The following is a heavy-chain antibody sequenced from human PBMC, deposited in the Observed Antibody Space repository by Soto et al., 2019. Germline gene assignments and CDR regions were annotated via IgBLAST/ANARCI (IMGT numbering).Heavy chain of an antibody. CDR1: GFKFDDYA. V-gene: IGHV3-49*04. CDR2: IRSRSYAGTT. D-gene: IGHD3-10*02. Sequence: GGSLRLSCASPGFKFDDYAMSWVRQAPGRGLEWVGYIRSRSYAGTTAYAASVEGRFIISRDDTRSIAYLQMHGLRIEDTAVYYCTRDMFHDNSAQTFDYSGQGNLVTVSS. CDR3: TRDMFHDNSAQTFDY. J-gene: IGHJ4*02.